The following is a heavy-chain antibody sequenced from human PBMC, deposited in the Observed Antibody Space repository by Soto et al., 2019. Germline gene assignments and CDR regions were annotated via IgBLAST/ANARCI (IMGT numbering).Heavy chain of an antibody. J-gene: IGHJ6*02. Sequence: ASVKVSCKASGYTFTSYDINWVRQATGQGLEWMGWMNPNSGNTGYAQKFQGRVTMTRNTSISTAYMELSSLRSEDTAVYYCAILAVAGSGYYYYYGMDVWGQGTTVTVSS. V-gene: IGHV1-8*01. CDR2: MNPNSGNT. CDR3: AILAVAGSGYYYYYGMDV. CDR1: GYTFTSYD. D-gene: IGHD6-19*01.